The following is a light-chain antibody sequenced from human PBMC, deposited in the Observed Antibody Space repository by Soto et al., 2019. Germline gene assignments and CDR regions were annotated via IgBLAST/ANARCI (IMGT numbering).Light chain of an antibody. Sequence: EIVLTQSPGTLSLSPGERATLSCRASQSVSAGYLAWYQQKPGQSPSLLIYGASSRATGIPDRLSGSWSETDFTLTISRLEPEEFAMYYCQQYGNSPLTFGGGTKVEIK. CDR2: GAS. CDR1: QSVSAGY. V-gene: IGKV3-20*01. CDR3: QQYGNSPLT. J-gene: IGKJ4*01.